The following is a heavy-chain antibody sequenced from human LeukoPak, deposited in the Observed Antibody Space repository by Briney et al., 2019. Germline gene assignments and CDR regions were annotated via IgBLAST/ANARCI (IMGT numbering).Heavy chain of an antibody. CDR2: IYYSGST. V-gene: IGHV4-59*01. CDR3: ARGGIAAAGMFDY. Sequence: PSETLSLTCTVSGGSISSYYWSWIRQPPGKGLEWIGYIYYSGSTNYNPSLKSRVTISVGTSKNQFSLKLSSVTAADTAVYYCARGGIAAAGMFDYWGQGTLVTVSS. CDR1: GGSISSYY. D-gene: IGHD6-13*01. J-gene: IGHJ4*02.